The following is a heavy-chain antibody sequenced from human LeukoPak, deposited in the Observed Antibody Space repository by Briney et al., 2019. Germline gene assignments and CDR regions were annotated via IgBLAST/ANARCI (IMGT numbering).Heavy chain of an antibody. D-gene: IGHD3-10*01. J-gene: IGHJ3*02. V-gene: IGHV1-24*01. Sequence: GASVKVSCKVSGYTLTELSMHWVRQAPGKGLEWMGGFDPEDGETIYAQKFQGRVTMTEDTSTDTAYMELSSLRSEDTAVYYCATQLSGSYYKGAFDIWGQGTMVTVSS. CDR2: FDPEDGET. CDR3: ATQLSGSYYKGAFDI. CDR1: GYTLTELS.